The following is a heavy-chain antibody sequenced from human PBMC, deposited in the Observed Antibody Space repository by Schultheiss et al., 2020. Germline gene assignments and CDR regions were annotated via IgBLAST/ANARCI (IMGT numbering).Heavy chain of an antibody. CDR3: ARVWGTTVTSPRPFDI. CDR1: GGSISSGGYY. D-gene: IGHD4-17*01. Sequence: SETLSLTCTVSGGSISSGGYYWSWIRQHPGKGLEWIGYIYYSGSTYYNPSLKSRVTISVDTSKNQFSLKLSSVTAADTAVYYCARVWGTTVTSPRPFDIWGQGTMVTVSS. V-gene: IGHV4-31*03. CDR2: IYYSGST. J-gene: IGHJ3*02.